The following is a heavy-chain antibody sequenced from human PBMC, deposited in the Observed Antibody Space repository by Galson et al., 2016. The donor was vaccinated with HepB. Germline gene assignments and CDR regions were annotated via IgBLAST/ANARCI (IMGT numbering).Heavy chain of an antibody. CDR2: ISTSSSYT. CDR1: GFTFSDYY. D-gene: IGHD4-17*01. CDR3: ARDRSGDYARN. V-gene: IGHV3-11*06. J-gene: IGHJ4*02. Sequence: SLRLSCAASGFTFSDYYMSWIRQAPGKGLEWVSYISTSSSYTKYADSVKGRFTISRDNAKKSLYLQMNSLRAEDTAVYYCARDRSGDYARNWGQGTLATVSS.